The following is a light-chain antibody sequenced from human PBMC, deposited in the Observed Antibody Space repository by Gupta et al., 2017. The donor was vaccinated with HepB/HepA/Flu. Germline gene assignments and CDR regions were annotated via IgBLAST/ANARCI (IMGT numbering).Light chain of an antibody. CDR2: EVN. V-gene: IGLV2-8*01. CDR3: SSYAGSNNLV. CDR1: SSDVGAYSY. J-gene: IGLJ2*01. Sequence: QSALTQPPSASGSPGQSVTISCTGTSSDVGAYSYVTWYQQHPGKAPKLMIYEVNKRPSGVPDRFSGSKSGNTASLTVSGLQAEDEADYYCSSYAGSNNLVFGGGTKLTVL.